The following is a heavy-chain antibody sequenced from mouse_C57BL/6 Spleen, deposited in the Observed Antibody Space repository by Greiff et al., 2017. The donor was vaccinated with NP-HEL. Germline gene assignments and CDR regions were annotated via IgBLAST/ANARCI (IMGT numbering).Heavy chain of an antibody. Sequence: EVQLQQSGTVLARPGASVKMSCKTSGYTFTSYWMHWVNQRPGQGLEWIGAIYPGNSDTSYNQKFKGKAKLTAVTSARTAYMELSSLTNEDSAVYYCTRQERDYYGSSFYFDYWGQGTTLTVSS. D-gene: IGHD1-1*01. J-gene: IGHJ2*01. V-gene: IGHV1-5*01. CDR2: IYPGNSDT. CDR3: TRQERDYYGSSFYFDY. CDR1: GYTFTSYW.